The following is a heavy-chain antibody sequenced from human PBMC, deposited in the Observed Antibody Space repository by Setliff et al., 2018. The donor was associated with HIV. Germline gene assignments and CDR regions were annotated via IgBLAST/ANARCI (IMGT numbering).Heavy chain of an antibody. CDR2: INAYNGDT. Sequence: GASVKVSCKTSGFIFADYAIHWVRQAPGQRLEWMAWINAYNGDTKYSQRFKDRISVTRVTHTRTVYMELRSLRSEDTSVYYCARDRTFVTGTPPFDPWGQGTLVTVSS. CDR3: ARDRTFVTGTPPFDP. V-gene: IGHV1-3*01. J-gene: IGHJ5*02. D-gene: IGHD3-16*01. CDR1: GFIFADYA.